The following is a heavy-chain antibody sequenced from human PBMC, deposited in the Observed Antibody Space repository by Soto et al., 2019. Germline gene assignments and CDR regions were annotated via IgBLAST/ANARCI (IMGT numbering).Heavy chain of an antibody. CDR3: ARGDRGAFDL. Sequence: EVRLVESEGGLVQPGGSLSLSCAASGFTFSYYWMHWVRQAPGQGLLWVSRIHSDGSSTTYADSVKGRCTISSDNAKNTVSLQMNSLRVEDTGVYFCARGDRGAFDLWGQGTMVTVSS. CDR2: IHSDGSST. CDR1: GFTFSYYW. J-gene: IGHJ3*01. D-gene: IGHD2-21*02. V-gene: IGHV3-74*01.